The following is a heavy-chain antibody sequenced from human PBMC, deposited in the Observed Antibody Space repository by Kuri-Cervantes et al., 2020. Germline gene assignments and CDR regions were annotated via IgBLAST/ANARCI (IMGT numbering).Heavy chain of an antibody. D-gene: IGHD1-14*01. Sequence: SVKVSCKASGGTFSSYTINWVRQAPGQGLEWMGGIIPIFGTANYAQKFQGRVTITADKSTSTAYMELSSLRSEDTAVYYCVREGRYPDSWGQGTLVTVSS. CDR2: IIPIFGTA. CDR3: VREGRYPDS. V-gene: IGHV1-69*06. CDR1: GGTFSSYT. J-gene: IGHJ5*01.